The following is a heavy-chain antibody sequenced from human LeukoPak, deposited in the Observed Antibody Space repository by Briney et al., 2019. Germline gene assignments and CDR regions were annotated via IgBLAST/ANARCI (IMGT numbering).Heavy chain of an antibody. CDR3: ARKIHYYYYMDV. CDR1: GFTFSSYA. Sequence: GGSLRLSCAASGFTFSSYAMPWVRQAPGKGLEWVAVISYDGSNKYYADSVKGRFTTSRDNSKNTLYLQMNSLRAEDTAVYYCARKIHYYYYMDVWGKGTTVTVSS. J-gene: IGHJ6*03. CDR2: ISYDGSNK. V-gene: IGHV3-30*04.